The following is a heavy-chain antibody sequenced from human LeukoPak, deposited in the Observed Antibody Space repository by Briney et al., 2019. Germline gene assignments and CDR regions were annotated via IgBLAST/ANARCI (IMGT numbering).Heavy chain of an antibody. CDR1: GYTFTSYG. J-gene: IGHJ3*02. CDR3: ARGYCTNGVCYGHAFDI. CDR2: ISAYNGNT. Sequence: ASVKVSCKASGYTFTSYGISWVRQAPGQGLEWMGWISAYNGNTNYAQKLQGRVTMTTDTSTSTAYMELRSLRSDDTAVYYCARGYCTNGVCYGHAFDIWGQGTMVTVSS. V-gene: IGHV1-18*01. D-gene: IGHD2-8*01.